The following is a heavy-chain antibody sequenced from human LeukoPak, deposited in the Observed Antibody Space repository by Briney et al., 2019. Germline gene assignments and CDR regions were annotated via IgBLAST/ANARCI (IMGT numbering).Heavy chain of an antibody. J-gene: IGHJ4*02. Sequence: SETLSLTCTVSGGSISSGTYYWSWVRQPAGKGLELIGRIYTSGSTNYNPSLRSRVTISVDTSKNQFSLKLSSVTAADTAVYYCARGPYYDFWSGYPYFDYWGQGTLVTVSS. CDR1: GGSISSGTYY. CDR2: IYTSGST. CDR3: ARGPYYDFWSGYPYFDY. D-gene: IGHD3-3*01. V-gene: IGHV4-61*02.